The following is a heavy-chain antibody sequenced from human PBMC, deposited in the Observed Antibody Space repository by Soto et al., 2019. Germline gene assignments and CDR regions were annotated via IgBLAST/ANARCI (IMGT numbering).Heavy chain of an antibody. Sequence: ETLSLTCAVSGDPISSSKWWTWVRQTPGKGLEWIGKIDQNGITNYNPSLESRVTILKDNSKNQLSLKLTSVTAVDSAVYYCARLNRDYYYYGMDVWGQGATVTVSS. V-gene: IGHV4-4*02. CDR2: IDQNGIT. J-gene: IGHJ6*02. CDR1: GDPISSSKW. CDR3: ARLNRDYYYYGMDV.